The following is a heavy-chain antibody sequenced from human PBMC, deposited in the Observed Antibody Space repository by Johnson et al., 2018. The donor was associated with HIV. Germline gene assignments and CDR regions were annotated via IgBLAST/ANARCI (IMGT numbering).Heavy chain of an antibody. J-gene: IGHJ3*02. CDR2: IKQDGSEK. V-gene: IGHV3-7*01. CDR1: GFTFGSYW. D-gene: IGHD3-3*01. CDR3: GRECGWRQSNPDFFDI. Sequence: VQLVESGGGVARPGGSLRLSCAASGFTFGSYWMSWVRQAPGKGLEWVANIKQDGSEKYYVDSVKGRFTISIDNAKNSLYIQLNNLRAEDKAVYCCGRECGWRQSNPDFFDIWGQGTMVTVSS.